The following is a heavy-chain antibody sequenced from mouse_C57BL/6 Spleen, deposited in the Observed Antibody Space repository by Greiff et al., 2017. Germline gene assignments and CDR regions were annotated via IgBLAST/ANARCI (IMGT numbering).Heavy chain of an antibody. CDR1: GFTFSSYA. Sequence: EVKLVESGEGLVKPGGSLKLSCAASGFTFSSYAMSWVRQTPEKRLEWVAYISSGGDYIYYADTVKGRFTISRDNARNTLYLQMSSLKSEDTAMYYCTREPYYSGSSTRYCDYWGQGTTLTVSS. CDR3: TREPYYSGSSTRYCDY. J-gene: IGHJ2*01. D-gene: IGHD1-1*01. CDR2: ISSGGDYI. V-gene: IGHV5-9-1*02.